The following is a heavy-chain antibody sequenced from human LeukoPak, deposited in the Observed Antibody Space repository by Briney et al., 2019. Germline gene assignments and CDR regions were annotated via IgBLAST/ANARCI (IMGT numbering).Heavy chain of an antibody. J-gene: IGHJ4*02. CDR2: VNPDTGGT. V-gene: IGHV1-2*02. Sequence: ASVKISCKASGYTFTGYYINWVRQAPGQAPEWVGWVNPDTGGTRYAQKFQGRVTMTRDTSITTAFMELRGLTFDDTAVFYCVREAGPLDWGQGTLVTVSS. CDR1: GYTFTGYY. CDR3: VREAGPLD.